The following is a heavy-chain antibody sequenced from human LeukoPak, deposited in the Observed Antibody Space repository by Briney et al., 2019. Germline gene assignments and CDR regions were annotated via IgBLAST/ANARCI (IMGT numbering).Heavy chain of an antibody. Sequence: SETLSLTCTVSGGSLNGYYWGWIRQPPGKGLECIGYIHSSEGTAHNASLKSRLTISLDTSKNQFSLTLSSVTAADTAVYYCARHVYGEGMVVWGEGTTVTVSS. CDR1: GGSLNGYY. CDR2: IHSSEGT. CDR3: ARHVYGEGMVV. V-gene: IGHV4-59*08. J-gene: IGHJ6*04. D-gene: IGHD4-17*01.